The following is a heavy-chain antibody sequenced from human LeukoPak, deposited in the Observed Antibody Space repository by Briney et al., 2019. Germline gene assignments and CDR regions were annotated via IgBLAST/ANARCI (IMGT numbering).Heavy chain of an antibody. V-gene: IGHV3-11*01. J-gene: IGHJ6*02. CDR2: ISSSGSTI. CDR3: AREGFLEWSYGMDV. CDR1: GFTFSDYY. D-gene: IGHD3-3*01. Sequence: GGSLRLSCAASGFTFSDYYMSWIRQAPGKGLEWVSYISSSGSTIYYADSVKGRFTISRDNAKNSLYLQMNSLRAEDTALYYCAREGFLEWSYGMDVWGQGTTVTVSS.